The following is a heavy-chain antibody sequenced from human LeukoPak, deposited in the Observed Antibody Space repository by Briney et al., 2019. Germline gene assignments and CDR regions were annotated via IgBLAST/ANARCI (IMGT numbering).Heavy chain of an antibody. V-gene: IGHV1-46*01. CDR2: IHPSGGSS. CDR3: ARATLDAATVYWYFDL. CDR1: GYTFTDHY. J-gene: IGHJ2*01. Sequence: ASVKVSCKASGYTFTDHYMHWVRQAPGQGPEWMGVIHPSGGSSTSAQKFQGRVTMTTDTSTNTVYVELRSLTSDDTAVYFCARATLDAATVYWYFDLWGRGTLVTVSS. D-gene: IGHD5-18*01.